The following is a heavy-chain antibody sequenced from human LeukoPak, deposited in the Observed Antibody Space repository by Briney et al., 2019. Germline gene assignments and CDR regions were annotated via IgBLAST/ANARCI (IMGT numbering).Heavy chain of an antibody. CDR2: IYYGGNI. Sequence: SETLSLTCSVSGDSIAATSYYWAWIRQPPGKGLEWIGSIYYGGNINYDPSLQSRVTISIDTSKNQFSLSLTSVTAADTAVYFRARQIRYTYDPNWFHPWGQGTLVTVSS. J-gene: IGHJ5*02. CDR1: GDSIAATSYY. CDR3: ARQIRYTYDPNWFHP. V-gene: IGHV4-39*01. D-gene: IGHD5-12*01.